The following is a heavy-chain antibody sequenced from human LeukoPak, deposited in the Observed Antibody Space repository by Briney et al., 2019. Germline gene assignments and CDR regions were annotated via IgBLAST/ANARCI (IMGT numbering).Heavy chain of an antibody. CDR2: INSDGSST. J-gene: IGHJ5*02. V-gene: IGHV3-74*01. CDR3: ARDFIAAAGNS. Sequence: PGGSLRLSCAASGFTFSSYWMHWVRQAPGKGLVWVSRINSDGSSTSYADSVKGRFTISRDNAKNTLCLQMNSLRAEDTAVYYCARDFIAAAGNSWGQGTLVTVSS. D-gene: IGHD6-13*01. CDR1: GFTFSSYW.